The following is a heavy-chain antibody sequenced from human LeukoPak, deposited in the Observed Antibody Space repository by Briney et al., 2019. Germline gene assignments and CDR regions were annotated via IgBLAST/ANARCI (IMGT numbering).Heavy chain of an antibody. CDR2: IYHSGST. J-gene: IGHJ6*03. D-gene: IGHD5-12*01. CDR3: ARGREKYGGYDYYYYYMDV. Sequence: SETLSLTCTVSGYSISSGYYWGWIRQPPGKGLEWIGSIYHSGSTYYNPSLKSRVTISVDTSKNQFSLKLSSVTAADTAVYYCARGREKYGGYDYYYYYMDVWGKGTTVTVSS. V-gene: IGHV4-38-2*02. CDR1: GYSISSGYY.